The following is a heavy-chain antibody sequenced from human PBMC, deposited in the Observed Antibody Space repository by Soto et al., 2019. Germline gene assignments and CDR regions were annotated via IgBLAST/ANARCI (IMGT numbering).Heavy chain of an antibody. CDR2: IWYDGSNK. V-gene: IGHV3-33*01. CDR3: ARVGLIWLQLSLGYFNF. Sequence: GGSLRLSCAASGFTFSSYGMRWVRQAPGKGLEWVAVIWYDGSNKYYADSVKGRFTIPRDNSKNTLYLQMNSLRAEDTAVYYCARVGLIWLQLSLGYFNFWRQGTLVTSPQ. J-gene: IGHJ4*02. CDR1: GFTFSSYG. D-gene: IGHD5-12*01.